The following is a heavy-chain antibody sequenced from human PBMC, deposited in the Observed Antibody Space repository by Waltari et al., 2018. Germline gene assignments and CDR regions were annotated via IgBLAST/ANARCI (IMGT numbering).Heavy chain of an antibody. V-gene: IGHV4-39*07. CDR3: ARQPPTTVPTPRSPFDT. J-gene: IGHJ3*02. CDR1: GGSITTRSYH. Sequence: QPQLQESGPGLETPSEPLSLTCTVSGGSITTRSYHWACLRKPPGKGLEWIGSIHISGSTYYNPSLRSRVTMSVDTSNNQFSLKLTSVTAADTAVYYCARQPPTTVPTPRSPFDTWGQGTMVSVSS. D-gene: IGHD4-17*01. CDR2: IHISGST.